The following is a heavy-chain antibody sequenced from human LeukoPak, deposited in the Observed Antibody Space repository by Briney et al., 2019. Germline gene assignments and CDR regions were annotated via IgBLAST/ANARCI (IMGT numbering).Heavy chain of an antibody. D-gene: IGHD6-19*01. CDR1: GFTLRNCW. J-gene: IGHJ4*02. V-gene: IGHV3-74*01. CDR3: AVSGGCYN. CDR2: INSDGGST. Sequence: GGSLRLSCAASGFTLRNCWMRRVRQAPGKGPVWLSRINSDGGSTNYADSVRGRFTISRDNAKNMLYLQMNSLRADDTAVYYCAVSGGCYNWGQGTLVTVSS.